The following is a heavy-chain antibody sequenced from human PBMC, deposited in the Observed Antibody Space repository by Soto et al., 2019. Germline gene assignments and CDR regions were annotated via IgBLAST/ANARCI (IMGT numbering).Heavy chain of an antibody. Sequence: SETLSLTCTVSGGSFSSSSYYWGWFRQPPGNGLEWIWLIYYSASTYYNPSLKRPVTISVDTTKNQFSLKLSSVTAADTAVYYCAGSMVRGVPFDYWGQGTLVTVSS. V-gene: IGHV4-39*01. D-gene: IGHD3-10*01. CDR3: AGSMVRGVPFDY. CDR1: GGSFSSSSYY. J-gene: IGHJ4*02. CDR2: IYYSAST.